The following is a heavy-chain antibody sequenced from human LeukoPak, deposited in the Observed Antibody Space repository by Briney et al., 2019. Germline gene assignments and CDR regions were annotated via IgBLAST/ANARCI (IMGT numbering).Heavy chain of an antibody. V-gene: IGHV1-2*02. CDR1: GYTFTGYY. D-gene: IGHD6-6*01. CDR2: INPNSGGT. J-gene: IGHJ5*02. Sequence: ASVKVSCKASGYTFTGYYMHWVRQAPGQGLGWMGWINPNSGGTNYAQKFQGRVTMTRDTSISTAYMELSRLRSDDTAVYYCVGEPRPYNWFDPWGQGTLVTVSS. CDR3: VGEPRPYNWFDP.